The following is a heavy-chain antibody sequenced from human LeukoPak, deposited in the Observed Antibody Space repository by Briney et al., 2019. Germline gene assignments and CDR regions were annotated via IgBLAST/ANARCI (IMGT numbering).Heavy chain of an antibody. CDR1: GGSISSSSYY. J-gene: IGHJ3*02. Sequence: PSETLSLTCTVSGGSISSSSYYWGWIRQPPGKGLEWIGSIYYSGSTYYNPSLKSRVTISVDTSKNQFSLKLSSVTAADTAVYYCARSYYYDSPDAFDIWGQGTMVTVSS. D-gene: IGHD3-22*01. CDR2: IYYSGST. V-gene: IGHV4-39*01. CDR3: ARSYYYDSPDAFDI.